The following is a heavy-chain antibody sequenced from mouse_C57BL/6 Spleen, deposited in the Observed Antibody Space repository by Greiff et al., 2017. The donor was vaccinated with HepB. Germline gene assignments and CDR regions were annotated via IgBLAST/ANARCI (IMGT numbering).Heavy chain of an antibody. D-gene: IGHD1-1*01. V-gene: IGHV1-69*01. CDR1: GYTFTSYW. Sequence: VQLQQPGAELVMPGASVKLSCKASGYTFTSYWMHWVKQRPGQGLEWIGEIDPSDSYTNYNQKFKGKSTLTVDKSSSPAYMQLSSLTSEDSAVYYCARSSPYYYAMDYWGQGTSVTVSS. CDR3: ARSSPYYYAMDY. J-gene: IGHJ4*01. CDR2: IDPSDSYT.